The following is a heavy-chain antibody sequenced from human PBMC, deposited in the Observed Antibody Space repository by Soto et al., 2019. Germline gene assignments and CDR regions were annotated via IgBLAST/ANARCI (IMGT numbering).Heavy chain of an antibody. D-gene: IGHD1-26*01. CDR3: ARVTVGATDAFDI. Sequence: ASVKVSCKASGYTFTSYDINWVRQATGQGLEWMGWISAYNGNTNYAQKLQGRVTMTTDTSTSTAYMELRSLRSDDTAVYYCARVTVGATDAFDIWGQGTMVTVSS. CDR2: ISAYNGNT. J-gene: IGHJ3*02. V-gene: IGHV1-18*01. CDR1: GYTFTSYD.